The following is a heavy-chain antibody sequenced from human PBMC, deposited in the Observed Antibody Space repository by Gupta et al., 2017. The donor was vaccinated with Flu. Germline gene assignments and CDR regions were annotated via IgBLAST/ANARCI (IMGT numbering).Heavy chain of an antibody. CDR2: IWYDGSNK. D-gene: IGHD4-17*01. CDR3: ARGLSWSDYGGNSLPTPSMDV. Sequence: RQAPGKGLEWVAVIWYDGSNKYYADSVKGRFTISRDNSKNTLYLQMNSLRAEDTAVYYCARGLSWSDYGGNSLPTPSMDVWGQGTTVTVSS. V-gene: IGHV3-33*01. J-gene: IGHJ6*02.